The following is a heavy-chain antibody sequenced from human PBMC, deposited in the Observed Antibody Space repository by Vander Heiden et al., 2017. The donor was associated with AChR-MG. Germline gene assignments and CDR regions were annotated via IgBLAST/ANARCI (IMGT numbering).Heavy chain of an antibody. Sequence: GKGLEWVAVISYDGSNKYYADSVKGRFTISRDNSKNTRYLQMNSLRAEDTAVYYCAKVTYSISWYEPYFDYWGQGTLVTVSS. CDR2: ISYDGSNK. D-gene: IGHD6-13*01. J-gene: IGHJ4*02. V-gene: IGHV3-30*18. CDR3: AKVTYSISWYEPYFDY.